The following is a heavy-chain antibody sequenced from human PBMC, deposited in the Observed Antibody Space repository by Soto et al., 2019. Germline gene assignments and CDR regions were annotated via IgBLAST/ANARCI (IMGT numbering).Heavy chain of an antibody. CDR2: IYYSGST. CDR3: APGPIITFEGVNS. J-gene: IGHJ4*02. D-gene: IGHD3-16*01. Sequence: SETLSLTCTVSGGSISSSSYYWGWIRQPPGKGLEWIGSIYYSGSTYYNPSLKSRVTISVDTSKNQFSLKRSSVTAADTAVYYCAPGPIITFEGVNSWGQGTLVTVSS. CDR1: GGSISSSSYY. V-gene: IGHV4-39*01.